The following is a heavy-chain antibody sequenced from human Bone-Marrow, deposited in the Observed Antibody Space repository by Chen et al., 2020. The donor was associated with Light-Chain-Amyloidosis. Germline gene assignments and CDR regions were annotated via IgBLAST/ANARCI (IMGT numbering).Heavy chain of an antibody. CDR1: GGSISTDTHY. V-gene: IGHV4-39*02. CDR3: VRERFRAVGVGGDYYGMDV. CDR2: LYYTGRN. D-gene: IGHD6-19*01. Sequence: QLQMQESGTGLVKASETLSLTCTVSGGSISTDTHYWAWIRQPPGKGLEWIGTLYYTGRNYYNPSLKSRVTISADTSRNQFSLRLTSVTAADTAVYYCVRERFRAVGVGGDYYGMDVWGQGTTVTVSS. J-gene: IGHJ6*02.